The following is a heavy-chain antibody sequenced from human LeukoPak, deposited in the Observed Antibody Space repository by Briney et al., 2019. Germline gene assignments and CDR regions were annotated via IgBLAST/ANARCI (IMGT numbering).Heavy chain of an antibody. CDR2: IYTSGST. CDR1: GGSISSGSYY. J-gene: IGHJ4*02. D-gene: IGHD3-16*01. Sequence: PSETLYLTCTVSGGSISSGSYYWSWIRQPAGKGLEWIGRIYTSGSTNYNPSLKSRVTISVDTSKNQFSLKLSSVTAADTAVYYCARDGGAILYWGQGTLVTVSS. V-gene: IGHV4-61*02. CDR3: ARDGGAILY.